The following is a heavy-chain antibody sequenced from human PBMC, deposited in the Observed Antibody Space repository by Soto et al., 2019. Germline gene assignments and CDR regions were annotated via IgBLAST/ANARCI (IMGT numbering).Heavy chain of an antibody. CDR1: GITFSDYY. CDR2: ISRRTTYA. CDR3: ARETQDSSVFDI. J-gene: IGHJ3*02. V-gene: IGHV3-11*05. Sequence: QVQLVESGGGLVKPGGSLRLSCAASGITFSDYYVSWIRQAPGKGLEWISYISRRTTYANYADSVKGRFTISRDSANNSIYLQMNSLRAEDMAVYYCARETQDSSVFDIWGQGTMVTVSS.